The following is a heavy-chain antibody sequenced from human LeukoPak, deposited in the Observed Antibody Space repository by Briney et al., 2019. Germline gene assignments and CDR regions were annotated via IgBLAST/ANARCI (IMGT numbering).Heavy chain of an antibody. CDR2: IYNSGST. V-gene: IGHV4-31*03. D-gene: IGHD4-17*01. CDR1: GGSISNGGYH. CDR3: ARERTYGDSIFDY. J-gene: IGHJ4*02. Sequence: SETLSLTCTVSGGSISNGGYHWSWIRQHPGKSLEWIGYIYNSGSTYYNPSLKSRVTISVDTSRNQFSLKLSSVTAADTAVYYCARERTYGDSIFDYWGQGTLVTVSS.